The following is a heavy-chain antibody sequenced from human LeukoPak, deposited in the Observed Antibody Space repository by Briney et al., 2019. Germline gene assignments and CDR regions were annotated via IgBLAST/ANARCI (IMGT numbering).Heavy chain of an antibody. D-gene: IGHD2-2*01. CDR3: VGPPCLRGGYCSTHS. V-gene: IGHV3-11*03. CDR2: ISSGSEDT. Sequence: GGSLILSCAASGFTFSAYSMTWIRQAPGKGLEWVSYISSGSEDTLYADSVKGRFTISRDNAKNSLYLQMNSLTAEDTAVYYCVGPPCLRGGYCSTHSWGQGTLVTVDS. CDR1: GFTFSAYS. J-gene: IGHJ4*02.